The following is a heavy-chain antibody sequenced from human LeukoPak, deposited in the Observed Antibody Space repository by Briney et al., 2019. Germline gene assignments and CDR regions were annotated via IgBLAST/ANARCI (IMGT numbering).Heavy chain of an antibody. J-gene: IGHJ5*02. CDR2: INHSGST. V-gene: IGHV4-34*01. D-gene: IGHD3-10*01. CDR3: ASLPSGWFDP. Sequence: SETLSLTCAVYGESFSGYYWSWIRQPPGKGLEWIGEINHSGSTNYNPSLKSRVTISVDTSKNQFSLKLSSVTAADTAVYYCASLPSGWFDPWGQGTLVTVSS. CDR1: GESFSGYY.